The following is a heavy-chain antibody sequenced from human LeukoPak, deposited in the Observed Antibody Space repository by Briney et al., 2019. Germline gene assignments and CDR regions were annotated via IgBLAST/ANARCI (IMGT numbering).Heavy chain of an antibody. CDR2: IDHSGSA. V-gene: IGHV4-34*01. D-gene: IGHD3-22*01. CDR3: ARGSYDSSIYSFDS. CDR1: GGSFTGYY. Sequence: PSETLSLTCAVNGGSFTGYYWSWIRQSPGKRLEWIGEIDHSGSANLDPSLNSRVTISLDTSKCQFSLNLTSVTAADTAVYYCARGSYDSSIYSFDSWGQGTLVTVSS. J-gene: IGHJ4*02.